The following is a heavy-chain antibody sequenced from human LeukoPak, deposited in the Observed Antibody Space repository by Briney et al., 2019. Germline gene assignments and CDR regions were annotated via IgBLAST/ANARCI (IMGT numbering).Heavy chain of an antibody. V-gene: IGHV4-34*01. CDR3: ARGRDGYNYYYYYYMDV. CDR2: INHSGST. D-gene: IGHD5-24*01. CDR1: GGSFSGYY. J-gene: IGHJ6*03. Sequence: PSETLSLTCAVYGGSFSGYYWSWIRQPPGKGLEWTGEINHSGSTNYNPSLKSRVTISVDTSKNQFSLKLSSVTAADTAVYYCARGRDGYNYYYYYYMDVWGKGTTVTVSS.